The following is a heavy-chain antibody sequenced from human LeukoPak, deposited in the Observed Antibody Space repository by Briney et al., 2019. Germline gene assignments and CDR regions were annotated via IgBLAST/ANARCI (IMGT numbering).Heavy chain of an antibody. CDR1: GDSISSNTW. CDR2: IYHGGTT. CDR3: ARGSVLLSMDV. Sequence: SGTLSLTCAVSGDSISSNTWWTWVRQSPGKGLEWIGEIYHGGTTTYNPSLKSRVTISLDKSKNQFSLKLSSVTAADTAVYYCARGSVLLSMDVWGKGTTVTISS. V-gene: IGHV4-4*02. J-gene: IGHJ6*03. D-gene: IGHD3-10*01.